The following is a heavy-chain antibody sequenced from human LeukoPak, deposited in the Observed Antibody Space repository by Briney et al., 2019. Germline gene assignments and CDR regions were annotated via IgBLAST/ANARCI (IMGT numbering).Heavy chain of an antibody. V-gene: IGHV4-34*01. CDR3: ARARRAVAGPLDY. Sequence: SETLSLTCAVYGGSFSDYYWSWIRQPPGKGLEWIGEINHSGSTNYNPSLKGRVTISVDTSKNQFSLKLSSVTAADTAVYYCARARRAVAGPLDYWGQGTLVTVSS. CDR1: GGSFSDYY. CDR2: INHSGST. D-gene: IGHD6-19*01. J-gene: IGHJ4*02.